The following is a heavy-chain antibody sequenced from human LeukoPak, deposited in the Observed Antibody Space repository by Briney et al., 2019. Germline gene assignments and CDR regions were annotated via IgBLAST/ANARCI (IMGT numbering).Heavy chain of an antibody. CDR3: ATQLGIGYYYYGMDV. Sequence: SETLSLTCAVCGGSFSDYSWSWIRQPPGKGLACIGEINHTGSTRYNPSLKSRVTLLVDTSKNQFSLKLSSVTAADTAVYYCATQLGIGYYYYGMDVWGQGTTVTVSS. CDR2: INHTGST. V-gene: IGHV4-34*01. D-gene: IGHD7-27*01. J-gene: IGHJ6*02. CDR1: GGSFSDYS.